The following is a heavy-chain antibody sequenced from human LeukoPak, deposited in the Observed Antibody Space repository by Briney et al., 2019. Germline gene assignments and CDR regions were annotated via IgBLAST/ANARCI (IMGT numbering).Heavy chain of an antibody. J-gene: IGHJ4*02. CDR2: IYHSGST. CDR1: GYSISSGYY. D-gene: IGHD3-22*01. CDR3: ARYVYYDSSGYYYRNYFDY. V-gene: IGHV4-38-2*02. Sequence: SETLSLTCTVSGYSISSGYYWGWIRQPPGKGLEWIGSIYHSGSTYYNPSLKSRVTISVDTSKNQFSLKLSFVTAADTAVYYCARYVYYDSSGYYYRNYFDYWGQGTLVTVSS.